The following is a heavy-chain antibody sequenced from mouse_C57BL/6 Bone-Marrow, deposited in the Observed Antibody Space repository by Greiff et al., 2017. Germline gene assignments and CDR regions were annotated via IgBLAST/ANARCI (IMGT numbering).Heavy chain of an antibody. D-gene: IGHD2-4*01. CDR3: ARGRDYDGYYCDY. CDR2: IYPGDGDT. V-gene: IGHV1-80*01. Sequence: QVQLQQPGAELVKPGASVKISCKASGYAFSSYWMNWVKQRPGKGLEWIGQIYPGDGDTNYNGKFKGKATLTADKSSSTAYMQLSSLTSEDSAVYFCARGRDYDGYYCDYWGQGTTLTVSS. J-gene: IGHJ2*01. CDR1: GYAFSSYW.